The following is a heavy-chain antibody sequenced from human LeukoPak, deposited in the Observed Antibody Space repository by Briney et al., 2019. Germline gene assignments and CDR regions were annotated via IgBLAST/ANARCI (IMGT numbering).Heavy chain of an antibody. Sequence: PSETLSLTCTVSGGSISSSSYYWGWIRQPPGKGLEWIGSIYYSGSTYYNPSLKSRVTISVDTSKNQFSLKLSSVTAADTAVYYCARPAVAARPGPHFDYWGQGTLVTASS. V-gene: IGHV4-39*01. J-gene: IGHJ4*02. CDR1: GGSISSSSYY. CDR3: ARPAVAARPGPHFDY. D-gene: IGHD6-6*01. CDR2: IYYSGST.